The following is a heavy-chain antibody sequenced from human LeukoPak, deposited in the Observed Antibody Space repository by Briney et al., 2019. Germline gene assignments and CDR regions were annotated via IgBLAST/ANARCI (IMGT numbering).Heavy chain of an antibody. Sequence: PSETLSLTCTVSGGSISSGTYYWAWIRQPPGQGLQWNGSIIYSGSTYYNPSLKSRATITADTTKNQFSLKLSFVTAANAVYYYCARLDDGDSSAYSLYFFAFWGQGTLVTVSS. V-gene: IGHV4-39*01. CDR3: ARLDDGDSSAYSLYFFAF. D-gene: IGHD3-22*01. CDR1: GGSISSGTYY. J-gene: IGHJ4*02. CDR2: IIYSGST.